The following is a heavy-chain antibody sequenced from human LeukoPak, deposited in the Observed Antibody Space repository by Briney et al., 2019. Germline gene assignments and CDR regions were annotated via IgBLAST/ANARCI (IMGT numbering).Heavy chain of an antibody. CDR2: IYSSGDA. V-gene: IGHV3-53*01. CDR3: ATGYYFGSGSYGYLDY. Sequence: GQSLRLSCAASGFAVSSKYMSWVRQTPGKGLQWVALIYSSGDAYTADSVKGRFTISRDDSENTLYLQMDSLRAEDTAVYYCATGYYFGSGSYGYLDYWGQGTLVTVSS. CDR1: GFAVSSKY. D-gene: IGHD3-10*01. J-gene: IGHJ4*02.